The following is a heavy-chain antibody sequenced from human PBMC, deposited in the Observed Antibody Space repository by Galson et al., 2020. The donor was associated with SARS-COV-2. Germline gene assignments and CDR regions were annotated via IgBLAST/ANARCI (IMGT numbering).Heavy chain of an antibody. CDR3: ARDPQSIKIFGVVTKWAGWFDP. J-gene: IGHJ5*02. CDR2: FYHSGTT. Sequence: SQTLSLTCSVSGYSISSGYYWGWIRQPPGKGLEWIGSFYHSGTTYYDPSLNNRVIISVDTSKNQFSLKLSSVTAADTAVYYCARDPQSIKIFGVVTKWAGWFDPWGQGTLVTVSS. V-gene: IGHV4-38-2*02. D-gene: IGHD3-3*01. CDR1: GYSISSGYY.